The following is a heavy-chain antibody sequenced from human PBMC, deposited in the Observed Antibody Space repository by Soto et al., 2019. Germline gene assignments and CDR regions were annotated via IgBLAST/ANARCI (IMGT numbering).Heavy chain of an antibody. CDR2: IYSGGYT. D-gene: IGHD2-2*01. CDR1: GFTVSNNY. CDR3: GTHPGGGGY. V-gene: IGHV3-53*01. J-gene: IGHJ4*02. Sequence: EVQLVESGGGLIQPGGSLRLSCAVSGFTVSNNYMSWVRQAPGKGLEGVSVIYSGGYTAYGDSVKGRFTISRDNSKNTLSLQINSPRRHRPGVFLCGTHPGGGGYWGQGTLVTVSS.